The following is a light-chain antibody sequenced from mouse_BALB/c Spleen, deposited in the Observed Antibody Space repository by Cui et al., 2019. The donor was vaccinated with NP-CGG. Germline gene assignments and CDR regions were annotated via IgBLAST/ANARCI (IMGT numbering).Light chain of an antibody. CDR3: ALWYSNHWV. J-gene: IGLJ1*01. V-gene: IGLV1*01. Sequence: QFVVTQESALTTSPGETVTLTCHSSTGAVTTSNYANWVQEKPDHLFTGLIGGTNNRAPGVPARFSGSLIGDKAALTITGAQTEDEATYFCALWYSNHWVFGGGTKLTIL. CDR1: TGAVTTSNY. CDR2: GTN.